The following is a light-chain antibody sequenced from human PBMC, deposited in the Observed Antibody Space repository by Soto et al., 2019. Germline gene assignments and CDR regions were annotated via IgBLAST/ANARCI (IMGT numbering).Light chain of an antibody. J-gene: IGLJ2*01. V-gene: IGLV1-40*01. CDR1: RSNIGAGYD. CDR2: GNN. Sequence: QSVLTQPPSVSGAPGQRVTISCTGSRSNIGAGYDVHWYQQFPGTAPKLLIYGNNNRSSGVPDRFSDSKSGTSASLAITGLQAEDEADYYCQSYDSSLSAVLFGGGTKVTVL. CDR3: QSYDSSLSAVL.